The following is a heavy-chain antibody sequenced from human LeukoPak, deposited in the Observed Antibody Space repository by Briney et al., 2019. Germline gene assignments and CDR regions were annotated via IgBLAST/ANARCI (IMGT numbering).Heavy chain of an antibody. Sequence: SETLSLTCTVSGGSISSYYWNWIRQPPGKGLEWIGYFYHSVGTNYNPSLEGRVSMSVDTSKNQLFLKLTSVTAADTAMYYCAGGYSSGWYGGRNWFDPWGQGTLVTVSA. CDR1: GGSISSYY. D-gene: IGHD6-19*01. V-gene: IGHV4-59*01. CDR3: AGGYSSGWYGGRNWFDP. J-gene: IGHJ5*02. CDR2: FYHSVGT.